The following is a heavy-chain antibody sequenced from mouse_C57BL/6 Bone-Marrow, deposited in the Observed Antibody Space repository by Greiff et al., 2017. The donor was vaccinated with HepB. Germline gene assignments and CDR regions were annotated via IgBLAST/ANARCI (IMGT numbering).Heavy chain of an antibody. CDR2: INPNNGGT. V-gene: IGHV1-18*01. J-gene: IGHJ3*01. CDR3: ARSRASWFAY. D-gene: IGHD3-3*01. Sequence: VHVKQSGPELVKPGASVKIPCKASGYTFTDYNMDWVKQSHGKSLEWIGDINPNNGGTIYNQKFKGKATLTVDKSSSTAYMELRSLTSEDTAVYYCARSRASWFAYWGQGTLVTVSA. CDR1: GYTFTDYN.